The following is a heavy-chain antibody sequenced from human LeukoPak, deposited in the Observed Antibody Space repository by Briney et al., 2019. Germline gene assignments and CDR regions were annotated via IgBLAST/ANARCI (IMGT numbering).Heavy chain of an antibody. CDR1: GFTFSSYW. Sequence: PGGSLILSCAASGFTFSSYWMYWVRHAPGKGLVWVSRINYNGSSTAYADSVKGRFTISRDNAKNTLFLQMNSLTAADTAVYYCVRAAYSYGLWGQGTLVTVSS. CDR2: INYNGSST. V-gene: IGHV3-74*01. J-gene: IGHJ4*02. D-gene: IGHD5-18*01. CDR3: VRAAYSYGL.